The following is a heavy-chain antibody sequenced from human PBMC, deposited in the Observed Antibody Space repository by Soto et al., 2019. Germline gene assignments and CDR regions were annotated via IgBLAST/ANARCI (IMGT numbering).Heavy chain of an antibody. Sequence: QVQLQESGPGLVKPSGTLSLTCAVSGGSISSSNWWSWVRQPPGKGLEWIGEIYHSGSTNYNPSLKSRATISVDKSKNQFSLKLSSVTGADTAVYYCARGGEGYCSGGSCYRRYYYYGMDVWGQGTTVTVSS. CDR1: GGSISSSNW. CDR3: ARGGEGYCSGGSCYRRYYYYGMDV. D-gene: IGHD2-15*01. J-gene: IGHJ6*02. V-gene: IGHV4-4*02. CDR2: IYHSGST.